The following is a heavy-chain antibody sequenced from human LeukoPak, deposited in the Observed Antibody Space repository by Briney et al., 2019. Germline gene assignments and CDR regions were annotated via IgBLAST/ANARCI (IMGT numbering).Heavy chain of an antibody. J-gene: IGHJ6*02. CDR3: ARDRSNWNDVPDYYYYGMDV. CDR1: GGSVSSGSYY. D-gene: IGHD1-20*01. CDR2: IYYSGST. V-gene: IGHV4-61*01. Sequence: SETLSLTCTVSGGSVSSGSYYWSWIRQPPGKGLEWCGYIYYSGSTTYNPSLKSRVTISVDTSKNQFSLKLSSVTAADTAVYYCARDRSNWNDVPDYYYYGMDVWGQGTTVTVSS.